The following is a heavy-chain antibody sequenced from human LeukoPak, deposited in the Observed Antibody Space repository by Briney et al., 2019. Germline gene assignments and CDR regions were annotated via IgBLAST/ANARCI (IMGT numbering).Heavy chain of an antibody. J-gene: IGHJ4*02. CDR2: ISGSGGST. D-gene: IGHD5-18*01. CDR1: GFTFSSYA. Sequence: GGSLRLSCAASGFTFSSYAMSWVRQAPGKGLEWVSAISGSGGSTYYADSVKGRFTISRDNSKNTLYLQMNSLRAEDTAVYYCARSPRGYSYGYLFDYWGQGTLVTVSS. CDR3: ARSPRGYSYGYLFDY. V-gene: IGHV3-23*01.